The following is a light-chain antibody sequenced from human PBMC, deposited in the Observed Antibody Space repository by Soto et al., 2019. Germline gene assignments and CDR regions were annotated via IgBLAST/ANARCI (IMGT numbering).Light chain of an antibody. CDR3: QQYGGSPPYT. J-gene: IGKJ2*01. V-gene: IGKV3-20*01. Sequence: EIVLTQSAGTLSLSPGERATLSCRASQTVTSTYLAWYQLKPGQAPRLLFSDASTRATGIPDRFSGSGSGTDFTLTISRLEPEDFAVYYCQQYGGSPPYTFGQGTKLEIK. CDR1: QTVTSTY. CDR2: DAS.